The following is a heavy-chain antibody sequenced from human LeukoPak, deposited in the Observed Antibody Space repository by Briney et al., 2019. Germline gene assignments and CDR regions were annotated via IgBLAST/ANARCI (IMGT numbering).Heavy chain of an antibody. CDR1: GFTFSSYS. CDR2: ISSSSSTI. Sequence: GGSLRLSCAASGFTFSSYSMNWVRQAPGKGLEWVSYISSSSSTIYYADSVKGRFTISRDNAKNPLYLQMNSLRAEDTAVYYCARVFGSDYDFWSGYYRAARSNDAFDIWGQGTMVTVSS. V-gene: IGHV3-48*01. D-gene: IGHD3-3*01. CDR3: ARVFGSDYDFWSGYYRAARSNDAFDI. J-gene: IGHJ3*02.